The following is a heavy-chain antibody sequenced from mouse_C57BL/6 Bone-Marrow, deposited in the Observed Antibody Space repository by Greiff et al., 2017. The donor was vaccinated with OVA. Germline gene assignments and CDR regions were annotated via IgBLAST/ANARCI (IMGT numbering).Heavy chain of an antibody. D-gene: IGHD1-1*02. CDR1: GYTFTSYW. CDR2: IDPSDSYT. CDR3: AKGGYCFDY. Sequence: VKLQQPGAELVRPGTSVKLSCKASGYTFTSYWMHWVKQRPGQGLEWIGVIDPSDSYTNYNQKFKGKATLTVDTSSSTAYMQLSSLTSEDSAVYYCAKGGYCFDYWGQGTTLTVSS. J-gene: IGHJ2*01. V-gene: IGHV1-59*01.